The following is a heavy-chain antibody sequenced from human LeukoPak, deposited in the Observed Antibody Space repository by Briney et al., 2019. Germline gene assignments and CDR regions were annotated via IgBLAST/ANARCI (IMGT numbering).Heavy chain of an antibody. CDR2: ISGSGGST. Sequence: SSGSLRLSCAASGFTFSSYAMSWVRQAPGKGLEWVSAISGSGGSTYYADSVKGRFTISRDNSKNTLYLQMNSLRAEDTAVYYCAKDSLSSSWYEYYYYHYMDVWGKGTTVTVSS. J-gene: IGHJ6*03. V-gene: IGHV3-23*01. D-gene: IGHD6-13*01. CDR3: AKDSLSSSWYEYYYYHYMDV. CDR1: GFTFSSYA.